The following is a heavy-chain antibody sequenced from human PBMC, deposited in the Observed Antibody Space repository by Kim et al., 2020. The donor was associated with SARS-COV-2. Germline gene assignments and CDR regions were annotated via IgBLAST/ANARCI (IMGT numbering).Heavy chain of an antibody. Sequence: SETLSLTCTVSGGSISSYYWSWIRQPPGKGLEWIGYIYYSGSTNYNPSLKSRVTISVDTSKNQFSLKLNSVTAADTAVYYCAREKDWNDDYGMDVWGQGTTVTVSS. CDR2: IYYSGST. CDR1: GGSISSYY. V-gene: IGHV4-59*01. CDR3: AREKDWNDDYGMDV. J-gene: IGHJ6*02. D-gene: IGHD1-1*01.